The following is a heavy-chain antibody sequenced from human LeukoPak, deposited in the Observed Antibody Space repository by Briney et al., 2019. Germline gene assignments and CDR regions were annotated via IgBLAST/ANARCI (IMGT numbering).Heavy chain of an antibody. CDR2: IYYSGST. CDR1: GGSISSYY. CDR3: AREGSSWFYGMDV. J-gene: IGHJ6*02. Sequence: PSETLSLTCTVSGGSISSYYWSWIWQPPGKGLEWIGYIYYSGSTNYNPSLKSRVTISVDTSKNQFSLKLSSVTAADTGVYYCAREGSSWFYGMDVWGQGTTVTVSS. D-gene: IGHD6-13*01. V-gene: IGHV4-59*01.